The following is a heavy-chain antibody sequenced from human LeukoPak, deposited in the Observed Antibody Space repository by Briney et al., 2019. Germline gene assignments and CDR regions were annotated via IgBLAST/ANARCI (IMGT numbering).Heavy chain of an antibody. CDR1: GGSISSYY. J-gene: IGHJ4*02. V-gene: IGHV4-59*01. CDR2: IYYSGST. D-gene: IGHD3-22*01. Sequence: SETLSLTCTVSGGSISSYYWSWIRQPPGKGLEWIGYIYYSGSTNYNPSLKSRVTISVDTSKNQFSLKLSSVTAADTAVYYCARTPALTSGYPFDYWGQGTLVTVSS. CDR3: ARTPALTSGYPFDY.